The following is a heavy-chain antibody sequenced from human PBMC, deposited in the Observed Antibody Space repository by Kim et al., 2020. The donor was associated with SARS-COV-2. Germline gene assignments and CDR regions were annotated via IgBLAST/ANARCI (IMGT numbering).Heavy chain of an antibody. V-gene: IGHV1-18*01. Sequence: ASVKVSCKASGYTFTSYGISWVRQAPGQGLEWMGWISAYNGNTNYAQKLQGRVTMTTDTSTSTAYMELRSLRSDDTAVYYCARVRIVATRGKYFDYWGQGTLVTVSS. CDR3: ARVRIVATRGKYFDY. J-gene: IGHJ4*02. CDR1: GYTFTSYG. CDR2: ISAYNGNT. D-gene: IGHD5-12*01.